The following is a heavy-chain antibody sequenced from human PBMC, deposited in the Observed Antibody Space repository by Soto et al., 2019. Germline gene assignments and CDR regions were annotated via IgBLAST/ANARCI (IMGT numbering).Heavy chain of an antibody. CDR1: GASITSSHW. Sequence: SETLSLTCDVSGASITSSHWWCWLRQSPGKGLEWIGEVYHSGSANYNPSLKSRVSMSVDKSKNQFSLRLSSVTAADTALYYCARIAIVPAALDPWGQGMLVTV. CDR2: VYHSGSA. J-gene: IGHJ5*02. CDR3: ARIAIVPAALDP. D-gene: IGHD2-2*01. V-gene: IGHV4-4*02.